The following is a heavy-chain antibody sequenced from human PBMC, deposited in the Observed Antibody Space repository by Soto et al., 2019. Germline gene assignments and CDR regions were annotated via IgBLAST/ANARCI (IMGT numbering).Heavy chain of an antibody. CDR2: IYYSGST. J-gene: IGHJ4*02. CDR1: GGSISSGGYY. D-gene: IGHD4-17*01. V-gene: IGHV4-31*03. Sequence: PSETLSLTCTVSGGSISSGGYYWSWIRQHPGKGLEWIGYIYYSGSTYYNPSLKSRVTISVDTSKNQFSLELSSVTAADTAVYYCASGSTVVTLSAFDYWGQGTLVTVSS. CDR3: ASGSTVVTLSAFDY.